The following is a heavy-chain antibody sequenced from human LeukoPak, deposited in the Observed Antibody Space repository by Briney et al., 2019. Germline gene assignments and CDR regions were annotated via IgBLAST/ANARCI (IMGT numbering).Heavy chain of an antibody. Sequence: GGSLRLSCTASGFTFGGYRMSWVRQAPGKGLEWIGFIRAKADGGTTEYAASMKPRFTISRDDSKSIAYLQVDSLRTDDTAVYFCTRVQDRTMAYFDHSGQGALVTVSS. CDR3: TRVQDRTMAYFDH. D-gene: IGHD3-10*01. CDR1: GFTFGGYR. J-gene: IGHJ4*02. V-gene: IGHV3-49*04. CDR2: IRAKADGGTT.